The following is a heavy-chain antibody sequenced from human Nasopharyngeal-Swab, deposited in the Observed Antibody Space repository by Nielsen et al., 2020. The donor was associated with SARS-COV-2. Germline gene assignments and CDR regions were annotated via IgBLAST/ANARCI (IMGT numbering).Heavy chain of an antibody. V-gene: IGHV4-59*08. Sequence: SEALSLTCTVSGASTRHYYWSWIRQPPEKGLEWIGSIYYTGRTNYNPSLKSRVTISVDTSKNQFSLNLSSVTAADTAVYYCARHTRITIFGVVIIGYFDYWGQGTLVTVSS. CDR1: GASTRHYY. CDR2: IYYTGRT. CDR3: ARHTRITIFGVVIIGYFDY. D-gene: IGHD3-3*01. J-gene: IGHJ4*02.